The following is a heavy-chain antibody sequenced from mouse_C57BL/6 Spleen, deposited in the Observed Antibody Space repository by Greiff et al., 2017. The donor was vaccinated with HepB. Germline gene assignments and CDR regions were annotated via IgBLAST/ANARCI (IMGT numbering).Heavy chain of an antibody. CDR3: ARHASPYGSSYDWYFDV. V-gene: IGHV1-62-2*01. Sequence: QVQLQQSGAELVKPGASVKLSCKASGYTFTEYTIHWVKQRSGQGLEWIGWFYPGSGSIKYNEKFKDKATLTADKSSSTVYMELSRLTSEDSAVYFCARHASPYGSSYDWYFDVWGTGTTVTVSS. J-gene: IGHJ1*03. CDR2: FYPGSGSI. D-gene: IGHD1-1*01. CDR1: GYTFTEYT.